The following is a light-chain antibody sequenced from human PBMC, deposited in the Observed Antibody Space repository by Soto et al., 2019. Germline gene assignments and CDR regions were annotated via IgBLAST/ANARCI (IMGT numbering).Light chain of an antibody. Sequence: DIQMTQSPSTLSASVGERVTITCRASQSISSWLAWYHQKPGKAPKLLIYDASSLESGVPSRFSGSGSGTEFTLTISSLQPDDFATYYCQQYKSYSWTFGQGTKVDIK. CDR2: DAS. CDR1: QSISSW. J-gene: IGKJ1*01. V-gene: IGKV1-5*01. CDR3: QQYKSYSWT.